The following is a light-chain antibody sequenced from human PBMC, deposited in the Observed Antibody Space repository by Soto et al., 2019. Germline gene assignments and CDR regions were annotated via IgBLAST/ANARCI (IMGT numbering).Light chain of an antibody. CDR1: QNIGSY. CDR3: QQYGSSPRIT. CDR2: GAS. J-gene: IGKJ3*01. V-gene: IGKV3-20*01. Sequence: EIGLTQSPGTLSLSPGERATLSCRASQNIGSYLAWFQQKFGQAPRLLIYGASTRATGIPDRFSGSGSGTDFPLTISRLEPEDFAVYYCQQYGSSPRITFGPGTKVDIK.